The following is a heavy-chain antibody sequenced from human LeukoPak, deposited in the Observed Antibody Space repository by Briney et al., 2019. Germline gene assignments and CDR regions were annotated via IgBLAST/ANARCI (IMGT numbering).Heavy chain of an antibody. D-gene: IGHD3-3*01. CDR1: GFTFSSYA. J-gene: IGHJ6*03. Sequence: PGGSLRLSCAASGFTFSSYAMSWVRQAPGKGLEWVSAISGSGGSTYYADSVKGRFTISRDNSKNTLYLQMSSLRAEDTAVYYCARGFWSGYWDYYYYYMDVWGKGTTVTVSS. CDR2: ISGSGGST. CDR3: ARGFWSGYWDYYYYYMDV. V-gene: IGHV3-23*01.